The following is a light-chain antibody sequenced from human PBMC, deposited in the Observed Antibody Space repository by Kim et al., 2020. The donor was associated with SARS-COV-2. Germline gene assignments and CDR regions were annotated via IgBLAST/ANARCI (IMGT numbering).Light chain of an antibody. Sequence: GQSITVSCTGTSSDVIGYDYVSWYQQHPGKAPKLIIFDVSKRPSGISNRFSGSKSGNTASLTISGLQAEDEADYYCSSYTTTSTVLFGGGTQLTVL. V-gene: IGLV2-14*03. CDR1: SSDVIGYDY. J-gene: IGLJ2*01. CDR2: DVS. CDR3: SSYTTTSTVL.